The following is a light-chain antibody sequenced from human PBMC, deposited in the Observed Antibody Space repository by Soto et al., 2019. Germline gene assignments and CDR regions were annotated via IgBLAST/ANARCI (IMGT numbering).Light chain of an antibody. CDR3: CSYAGSNTLL. CDR2: EVT. Sequence: QSALTQPASVSGSPGQSITISCTGTSTDVGTYNLVSWYQQHPGKAPKLVISEVTQRPSGVSSRFSGSKSGNTASLTISGLQAEDEANYYCCSYAGSNTLLFGGGTQLTVL. V-gene: IGLV2-23*02. CDR1: STDVGTYNL. J-gene: IGLJ3*02.